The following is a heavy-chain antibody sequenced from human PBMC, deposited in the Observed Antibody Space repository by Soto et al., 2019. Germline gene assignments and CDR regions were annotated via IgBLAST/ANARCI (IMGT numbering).Heavy chain of an antibody. D-gene: IGHD7-27*01. V-gene: IGHV1-18*01. CDR1: GYTFTDFG. CDR2: ISAYNSNT. J-gene: IGHJ4*02. Sequence: QGQLVQSGAEVKKPGASVKVACKASGYTFTDFGISWVRQAPGQGLEWMGWISAYNSNTNYAQKVQGRVTMTTDTSTSTAYMELRNLTSDATAVYYCARDSGHLGNWAYFFDYWGQGTLVTVSS. CDR3: ARDSGHLGNWAYFFDY.